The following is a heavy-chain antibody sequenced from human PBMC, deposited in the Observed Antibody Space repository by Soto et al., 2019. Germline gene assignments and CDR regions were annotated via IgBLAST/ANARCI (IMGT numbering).Heavy chain of an antibody. CDR2: IWYDGSNK. V-gene: IGHV3-33*01. CDR3: ARDISELRGLGMDV. CDR1: GFTFSSYG. J-gene: IGHJ6*02. D-gene: IGHD1-26*01. Sequence: GGSLRLSCAASGFTFSSYGMHWVRQAPGKGLEWVAVIWYDGSNKYYADSVKGRFTISRDNSKNTLYLQMNSLRAEDTAVYYCARDISELRGLGMDVWGQGTTVTVSS.